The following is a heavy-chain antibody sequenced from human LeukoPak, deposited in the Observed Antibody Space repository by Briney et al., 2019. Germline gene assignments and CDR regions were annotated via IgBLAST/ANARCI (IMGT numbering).Heavy chain of an antibody. CDR2: IYHSGST. Sequence: SQTLSLTCTVSGGSISSGGYYWSWIRQPPGKGLEWIGYIYHSGSTYYNPSLKSRVTISVDRSKNQFSLKLSSVTAADTAVYYCARLPITMVRGVRYYYYYMDVWGKGTTVTVSS. CDR3: ARLPITMVRGVRYYYYYMDV. J-gene: IGHJ6*03. D-gene: IGHD3-10*01. CDR1: GGSISSGGYY. V-gene: IGHV4-30-2*01.